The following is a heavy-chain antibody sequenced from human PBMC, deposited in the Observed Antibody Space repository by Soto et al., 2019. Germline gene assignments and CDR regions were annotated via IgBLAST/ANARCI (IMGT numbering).Heavy chain of an antibody. D-gene: IGHD2-2*01. J-gene: IGHJ6*02. CDR2: ISYDGSNK. V-gene: IGHV3-30*18. CDR1: GFTFSSYG. Sequence: LRLSCAASGFTFSSYGMHWVRQAPGKGLEWVAVISYDGSNKYYADSVKGRFTISRDNSKNTLYLQMNSLRAEDTAVYYCAKCVSTSCQNYGMDVWGQGTTVTVSS. CDR3: AKCVSTSCQNYGMDV.